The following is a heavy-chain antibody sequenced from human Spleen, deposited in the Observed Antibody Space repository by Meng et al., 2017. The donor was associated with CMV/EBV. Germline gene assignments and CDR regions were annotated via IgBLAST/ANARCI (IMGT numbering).Heavy chain of an antibody. CDR1: GYTASSYG. CDR2: ISDSGAKT. V-gene: IGHV3-23*01. D-gene: IGHD1-7*01. CDR3: AKGDTGTSYEF. J-gene: IGHJ4*02. Sequence: GESLKISCVASGYTASSYGMTWVRQPPGRGLEWVSSISDSGAKTYYADSVKGRFTVSRDNSKNTVFLQMNSLRAEDTAVYFCAKGDTGTSYEFWGQGTLVIVSS.